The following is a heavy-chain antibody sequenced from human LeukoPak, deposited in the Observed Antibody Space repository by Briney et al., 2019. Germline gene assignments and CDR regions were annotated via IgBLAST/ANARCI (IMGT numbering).Heavy chain of an antibody. D-gene: IGHD5/OR15-5a*01. Sequence: GGSLRLSCAASGFTFSSYSMNWVRQAPGKGLEWVSSISSSSSYIYYADSVKGRFTISRDNAKNSLYLQMNGLRAEDTAVYYCASCLSSRSLPDYWGQGTLVTVSS. CDR2: ISSSSSYI. CDR1: GFTFSSYS. V-gene: IGHV3-21*01. CDR3: ASCLSSRSLPDY. J-gene: IGHJ4*02.